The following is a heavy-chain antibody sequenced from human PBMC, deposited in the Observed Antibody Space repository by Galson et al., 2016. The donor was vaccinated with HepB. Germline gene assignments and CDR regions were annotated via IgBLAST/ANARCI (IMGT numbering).Heavy chain of an antibody. CDR2: IYYSGST. D-gene: IGHD6-13*01. J-gene: IGHJ6*02. CDR3: ARVSGSWYCPDYYYYGMDV. Sequence: TLSLTCTVSGASISSDSYYWSWIRQHPGKGLEWIGFIYYSGSTHYNPSLKSRVSMSVDTSKNQYSLKLSSVTAADTAVYYCARVSGSWYCPDYYYYGMDVWGQGTTVTVSS. V-gene: IGHV4-31*03. CDR1: GASISSDSYY.